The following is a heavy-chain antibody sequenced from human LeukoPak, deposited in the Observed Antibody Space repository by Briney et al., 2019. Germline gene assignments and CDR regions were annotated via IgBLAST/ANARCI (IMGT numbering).Heavy chain of an antibody. CDR1: GYIFTNYG. J-gene: IGHJ4*02. CDR3: ARDMATVQHQD. CDR2: ISAYSGNT. D-gene: IGHD4-17*01. Sequence: GASVKVSCKASGYIFTNYGISWVRQAPGQGLERMGWISAYSGNTNYVQKFQDRVTMTTDTSTSTAYMELRSLRSDDTAVYFCARDMATVQHQDWGQGSLVTVSS. V-gene: IGHV1-18*01.